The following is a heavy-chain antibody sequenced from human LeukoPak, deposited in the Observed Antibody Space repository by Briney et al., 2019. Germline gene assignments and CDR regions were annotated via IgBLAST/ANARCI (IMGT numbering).Heavy chain of an antibody. J-gene: IGHJ4*02. CDR2: INPNSGGT. CDR3: ATGSGYSYGYYYY. CDR1: GYTFTGYY. V-gene: IGHV1-2*02. D-gene: IGHD5-18*01. Sequence: GASVKVSCKASGYTFTGYYMHWVRQAPGQGLEWMGWINPNSGGTNYAQKFQDRVTMTRDTSISTAYMELSRLRSDDTAVYYCATGSGYSYGYYYYWGQGTLVTVSS.